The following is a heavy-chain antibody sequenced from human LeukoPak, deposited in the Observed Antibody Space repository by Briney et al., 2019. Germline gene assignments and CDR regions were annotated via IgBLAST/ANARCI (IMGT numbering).Heavy chain of an antibody. J-gene: IGHJ4*02. CDR2: ISGSGGST. Sequence: PGGSLRLSXAASGFTFSSYAMSWVRQAPGKGLEWVSAISGSGGSTYYADSVKGRFTTSRDNSKNTLYLQMNSLRAEDTAVYYCAKGEYSSSWYFDYWGQGTLVTVSS. CDR3: AKGEYSSSWYFDY. V-gene: IGHV3-23*01. D-gene: IGHD6-13*01. CDR1: GFTFSSYA.